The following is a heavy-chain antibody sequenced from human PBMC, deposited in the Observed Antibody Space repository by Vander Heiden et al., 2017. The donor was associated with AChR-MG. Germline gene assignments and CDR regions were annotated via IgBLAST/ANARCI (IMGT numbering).Heavy chain of an antibody. CDR3: ARAPYYGSGRRFDP. Sequence: QVQLVQSGAAVKKPGASVKVSCTASGYTFTGYYMHWGRQAPGQGLEWMRWINPNSGGTNYAQKFQGRVTMTRDTSISTAYMELSRLGSDDTAVYYCARAPYYGSGRRFDPWGQGTLVTVSS. CDR2: INPNSGGT. D-gene: IGHD3-10*01. J-gene: IGHJ5*02. V-gene: IGHV1-2*02. CDR1: GYTFTGYY.